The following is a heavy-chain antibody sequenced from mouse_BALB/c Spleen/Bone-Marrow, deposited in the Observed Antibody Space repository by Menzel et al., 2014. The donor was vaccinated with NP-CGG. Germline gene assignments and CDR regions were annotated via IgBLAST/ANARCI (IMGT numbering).Heavy chain of an antibody. J-gene: IGHJ4*01. CDR2: INPSSGYT. Sequence: VQLQESGAELAKPGASVKMSCKASGYILTSYWMHWVKQRPGQGLEWIGYINPSSGYTEFNQRFKDKATLTADRSSSTAYMQLSSLTSEDSAVYYCARGYYVMDYWGQGTSVTVSS. CDR3: ARGYYVMDY. CDR1: GYILTSYW. V-gene: IGHV1-7*01.